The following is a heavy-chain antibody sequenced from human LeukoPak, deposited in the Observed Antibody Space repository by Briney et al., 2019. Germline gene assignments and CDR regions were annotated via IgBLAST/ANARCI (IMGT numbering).Heavy chain of an antibody. CDR3: ARSQWLLFGQRAFDY. D-gene: IGHD3-3*01. Sequence: PSETLSLTCAAYGGSFSGYYWSWIRQPPGKGLEWIGEINHSGSTNYNPSLKSRVTISIDTSKNQFSLKLSSVTAADSAVYYCARSQWLLFGQRAFDYWGQGTLVTVSS. CDR1: GGSFSGYY. V-gene: IGHV4-34*01. CDR2: INHSGST. J-gene: IGHJ4*02.